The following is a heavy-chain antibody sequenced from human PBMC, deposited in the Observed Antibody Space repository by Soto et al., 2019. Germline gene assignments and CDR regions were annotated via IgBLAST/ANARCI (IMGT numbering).Heavy chain of an antibody. CDR3: ARVSGNSGSYYFDY. J-gene: IGHJ4*02. V-gene: IGHV3-33*01. D-gene: IGHD1-26*01. CDR2: IWYDGSNK. Sequence: QVQLVESGGGVVQPGRSLRLSCAASGFTFSSYGMHWVGQAPGKGLEWVAVIWYDGSNKYYADSVKGRFTISRDNSKNTLYLQMNSLRAEDTAVYYCARVSGNSGSYYFDYWGQGTLVTVSS. CDR1: GFTFSSYG.